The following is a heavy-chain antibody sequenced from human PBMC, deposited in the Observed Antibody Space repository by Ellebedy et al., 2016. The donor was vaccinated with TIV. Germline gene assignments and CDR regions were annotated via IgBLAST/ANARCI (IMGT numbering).Heavy chain of an antibody. CDR1: GFTFSDYF. J-gene: IGHJ6*02. D-gene: IGHD1-1*01. CDR2: IPTSGTGI. Sequence: PGGSLRLSCAGSGFTFSDYFMSWVRQAPGKGLEWISYIPTSGTGIYYAESVKGRFTVARDNANNSLHLQMNNLRGDDTAVYYCGRAREPGPFAYYYYGMDVWGQGTTVTVSS. CDR3: GRAREPGPFAYYYYGMDV. V-gene: IGHV3-11*01.